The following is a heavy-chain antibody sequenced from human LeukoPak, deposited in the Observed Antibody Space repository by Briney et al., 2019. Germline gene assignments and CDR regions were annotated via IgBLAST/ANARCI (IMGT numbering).Heavy chain of an antibody. Sequence: GGSLRLSCAASGFTFSSYAMSWVRQAPGKGLEWVSAISGSGGSTYYAESVKGRFTISIDNSKNTLYLQMNSLRAEDTAVYYYAKTDYSNYGYYYYYMDVWGKGTTVTVSS. CDR3: AKTDYSNYGYYYYYMDV. D-gene: IGHD4-11*01. CDR2: ISGSGGST. V-gene: IGHV3-23*01. CDR1: GFTFSSYA. J-gene: IGHJ6*03.